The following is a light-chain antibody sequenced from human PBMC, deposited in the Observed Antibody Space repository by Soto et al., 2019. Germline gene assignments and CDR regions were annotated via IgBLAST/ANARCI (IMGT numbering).Light chain of an antibody. J-gene: IGLJ1*01. CDR1: SGDVGSYNL. Sequence: QSVLTQPASVSGSPGQSITISCTGTSGDVGSYNLVSWYQQHPGKAPKLMIYEVSKRPSGVSNRFSGSKSGNTASLTISGLQAEDEADYYCCSYAGSSTYVFGTGTKVTV. V-gene: IGLV2-23*02. CDR2: EVS. CDR3: CSYAGSSTYV.